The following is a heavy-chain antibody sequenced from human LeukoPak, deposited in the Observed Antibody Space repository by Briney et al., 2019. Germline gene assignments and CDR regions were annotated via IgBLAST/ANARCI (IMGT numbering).Heavy chain of an antibody. CDR1: GFTFSSYA. CDR3: AKDPSYSYYYDSSGYGYYFDY. Sequence: PGGSLRLSCAASGFTFSSYAMSWVRQAAGKGLEWVSAISGSGGSTYYADSVKGRFTISRDNSKNTLYLQMNSLRAEDTAVYYCAKDPSYSYYYDSSGYGYYFDYWGQGTLVTVSS. J-gene: IGHJ4*02. V-gene: IGHV3-23*01. D-gene: IGHD3-22*01. CDR2: ISGSGGST.